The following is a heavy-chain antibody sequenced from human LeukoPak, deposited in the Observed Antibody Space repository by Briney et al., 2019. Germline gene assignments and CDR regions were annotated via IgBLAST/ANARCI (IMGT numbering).Heavy chain of an antibody. CDR1: GFTFSDYY. V-gene: IGHV3-53*01. CDR3: ARDPHSYSSGWYYFDL. CDR2: LYSGGNT. J-gene: IGHJ4*02. D-gene: IGHD6-19*01. Sequence: GGSLRLSCAASGFTFSDYYMSWIRQAPGKGLEWISVLYSGGNTYYADSVKGRFTISRDNSKNTLYLQMNTLRVEDTAVYYCARDPHSYSSGWYYFDLWGQGTLVAVSS.